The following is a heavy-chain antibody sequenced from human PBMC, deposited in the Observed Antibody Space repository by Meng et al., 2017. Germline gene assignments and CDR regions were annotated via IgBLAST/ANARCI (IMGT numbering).Heavy chain of an antibody. V-gene: IGHV2-5*02. Sequence: IPLKGSAPALVTPTATLSLSVVFYVFSLSTIGVGLGWFRPPPGKALEWLALIYWDDDKRYSPSLKSRLTITKDTTKNQVVLTMTNMDPVDTATYYCAHRRGDSREGCFDPWGQGTLVTVSS. CDR3: AHRRGDSREGCFDP. CDR1: VFSLSTIGVG. J-gene: IGHJ5*02. CDR2: IYWDDDK. D-gene: IGHD2-21*02.